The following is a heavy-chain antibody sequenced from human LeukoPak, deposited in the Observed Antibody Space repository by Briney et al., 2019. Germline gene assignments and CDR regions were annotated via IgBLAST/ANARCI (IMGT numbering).Heavy chain of an antibody. CDR2: ISGSGVTT. J-gene: IGHJ1*01. CDR3: GKKVVVGPTSPYPDFQD. V-gene: IGHV3-23*01. Sequence: PGGSLRLSCVASGFTFSSYARSWVRQAPGKGLEWVSAISGSGVTTHYAGSVKGRFSISRDNSKNTLYLQMNSLRAEDTALYYCGKKVVVGPTSPYPDFQDWGQGTLSPSPQ. D-gene: IGHD1-26*01. CDR1: GFTFSSYA.